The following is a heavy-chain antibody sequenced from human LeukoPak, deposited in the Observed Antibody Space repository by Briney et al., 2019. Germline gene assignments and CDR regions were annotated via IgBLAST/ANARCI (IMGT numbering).Heavy chain of an antibody. CDR2: IRYDGSNK. D-gene: IGHD2-2*01. CDR1: GFTFSSYG. Sequence: GGSLRLSCAASGFTFSSYGMHWVRQAPGKGLEWVAFIRYDGSNKYYADSVKGRFTISRDNSKNTLYLQMSSLRAEDTAVYYCANTVVPAANTDYWGQGTLVTVSS. J-gene: IGHJ4*02. V-gene: IGHV3-30*02. CDR3: ANTVVPAANTDY.